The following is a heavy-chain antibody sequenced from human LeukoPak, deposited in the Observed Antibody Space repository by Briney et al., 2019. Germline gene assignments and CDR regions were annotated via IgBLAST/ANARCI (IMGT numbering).Heavy chain of an antibody. CDR1: GGSISSYY. CDR3: ARDLVGATQEYFQH. V-gene: IGHV4-4*07. J-gene: IGHJ1*01. Sequence: SETLSLTCTVSGGSISSYYWSWIRQPAGKGLEWIGRIYTSGSTNYDPSLKSRVTMSVDTSKNQFSLKLTSVTAADTAVYYCARDLVGATQEYFQHWGQGTLVTVST. CDR2: IYTSGST. D-gene: IGHD1-26*01.